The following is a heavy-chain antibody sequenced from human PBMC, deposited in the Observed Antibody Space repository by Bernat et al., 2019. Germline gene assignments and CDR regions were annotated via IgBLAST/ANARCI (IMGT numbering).Heavy chain of an antibody. CDR2: IYYSGST. CDR3: AGRPTRGRFDP. Sequence: QLQLQESGPGLVKPSETLSLTCTVSGGSISDSTYYWLWIRQPPGKGLEWVGTIYYSGSTYYNPSLKNRVTISVDTSKNQFSLKLNSGTAADTAVYYCAGRPTRGRFDPWGQGTLVTVSS. D-gene: IGHD3-10*01. J-gene: IGHJ5*02. CDR1: GGSISDSTYY. V-gene: IGHV4-39*01.